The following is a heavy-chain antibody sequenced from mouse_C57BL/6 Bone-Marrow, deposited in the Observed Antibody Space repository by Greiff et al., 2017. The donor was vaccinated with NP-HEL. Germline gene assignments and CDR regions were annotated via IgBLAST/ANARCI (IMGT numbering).Heavy chain of an antibody. CDR2: IDPSDSYT. J-gene: IGHJ2*01. CDR3: ARSVPYYGSSLVDY. Sequence: VQLQQPGAELVMPGASVKLSCKASGYTFTSYWMHWVKQRPGQGLEWIGEIDPSDSYTNYNQKFKGKSTLTVDKSSSTAYMQLSSLTSEDSAVYYCARSVPYYGSSLVDYWGQGTTLTVSS. V-gene: IGHV1-69*01. CDR1: GYTFTSYW. D-gene: IGHD1-1*01.